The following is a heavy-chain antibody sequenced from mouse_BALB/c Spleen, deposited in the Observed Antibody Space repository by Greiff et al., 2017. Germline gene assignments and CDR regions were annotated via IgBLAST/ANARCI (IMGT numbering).Heavy chain of an antibody. CDR2: ISSGSSTI. D-gene: IGHD1-1*01. CDR1: GFTFSSFG. CDR3: ARSVTTVVPYFDY. V-gene: IGHV5-17*02. J-gene: IGHJ2*01. Sequence: EVKVVESGGGLVQPGGSRKLSCAASGFTFSSFGMHWVRQAPEKGLEWVAYISSGSSTIYYADTVKGRFTISRDNPKNTLFLQMTSLRSEDTAMYYCARSVTTVVPYFDYWGQGTTLTVSS.